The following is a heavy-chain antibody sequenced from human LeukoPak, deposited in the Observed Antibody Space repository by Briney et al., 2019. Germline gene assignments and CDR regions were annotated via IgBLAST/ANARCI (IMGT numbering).Heavy chain of an antibody. V-gene: IGHV4-59*08. CDR1: GGSISSHY. CDR2: IYYSGST. CDR3: ARRANDYGAYYFDY. D-gene: IGHD4-17*01. Sequence: SETLSLTCTVSGGSISSHYWSWIRQPPGKGLEWIGYIYYSGSTNYNPSLKSRVTISVDTSKNQFSLKLSSVTAADTAVYYCARRANDYGAYYFDYWGQGTLVTVSS. J-gene: IGHJ4*02.